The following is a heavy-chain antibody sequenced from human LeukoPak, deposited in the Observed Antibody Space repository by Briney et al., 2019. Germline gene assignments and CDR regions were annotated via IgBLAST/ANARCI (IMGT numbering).Heavy chain of an antibody. CDR1: GGTFSSYA. J-gene: IGHJ4*02. D-gene: IGHD3-22*01. CDR3: ARKGLLYYYDSSGLDY. CDR2: IIPIFGTA. V-gene: IGHV1-69*13. Sequence: SVKVSCKASGGTFSSYAISWVRQAPGQGLEWMGGIIPIFGTANYAQKFQGRVTITADESTSTAYMELSSLRSEDTAVYYCARKGLLYYYDSSGLDYWGQGTLVTVSS.